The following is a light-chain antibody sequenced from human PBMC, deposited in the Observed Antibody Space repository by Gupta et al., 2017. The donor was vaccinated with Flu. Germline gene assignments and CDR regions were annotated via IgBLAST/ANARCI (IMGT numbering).Light chain of an antibody. CDR3: QQYNNLPLT. J-gene: IGKJ4*01. CDR2: DAS. CDR1: QDITKF. V-gene: IGKV1-33*01. Sequence: PSSLSASVGDGVTITCQASQDITKFLNWYQQKPGKPPKILIYDASNLETGVPSRFSGNGSGTDFTFTISGLQPEDTATYYCQQYNNLPLTFGGGTKVEIK.